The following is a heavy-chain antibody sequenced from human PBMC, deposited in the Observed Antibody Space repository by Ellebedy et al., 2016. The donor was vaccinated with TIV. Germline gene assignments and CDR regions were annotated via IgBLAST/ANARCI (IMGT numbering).Heavy chain of an antibody. CDR1: GYTFTSYG. CDR2: IHPGNGDT. D-gene: IGHD1-1*01. J-gene: IGHJ5*02. CDR3: TRGVGGTLTLNWFDP. V-gene: IGHV1-3*01. Sequence: ASVKVSCXDSGYTFTSYGIHWVRLPPGQRLEWMGWIHPGNGDTKYSRKFQGRVTISRDTSATTAYMELSSLRSEDTAVYYCTRGVGGTLTLNWFDPWGQGTLVTVSS.